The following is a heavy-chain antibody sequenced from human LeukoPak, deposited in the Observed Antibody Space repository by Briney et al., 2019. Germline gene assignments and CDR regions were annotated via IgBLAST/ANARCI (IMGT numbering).Heavy chain of an antibody. CDR3: AKDFQLWLLAPMDV. D-gene: IGHD5-18*01. J-gene: IGHJ6*03. CDR2: ISYDGSNK. V-gene: IGHV3-30*18. CDR1: GFTFSTYG. Sequence: GGSLRLSCAASGFTFSTYGMHWVRQAPGKGLEWVAVISYDGSNKYYVDSVKGRFTISRDNSKNTLYLQMNSLGAEDTAVYYCAKDFQLWLLAPMDVWGKGTTVTVSS.